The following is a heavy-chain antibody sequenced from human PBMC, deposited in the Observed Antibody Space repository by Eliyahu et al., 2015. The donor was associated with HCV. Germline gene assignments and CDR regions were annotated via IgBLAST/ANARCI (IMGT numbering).Heavy chain of an antibody. CDR1: GFTXSXXY. Sequence: EVQLVESGGGLVQPGGSLRLSCAASGFTXSXXYXGWVRQAPGKGLEWVSVIYSGVSTYYADSVKGRFTSSRDNSKNTLYLQMNSLRPEDTGVYYCARAPGPFGSGTDYYYYGMDVWGQGTTVTVSS. CDR3: ARAPGPFGSGTDYYYYGMDV. J-gene: IGHJ6*02. CDR2: IYSGVST. D-gene: IGHD3-10*01. V-gene: IGHV3-66*02.